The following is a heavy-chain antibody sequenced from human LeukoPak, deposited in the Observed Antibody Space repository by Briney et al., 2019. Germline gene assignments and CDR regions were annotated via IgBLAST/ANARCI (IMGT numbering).Heavy chain of an antibody. Sequence: SVKVSCKASGYTFTSYYMHWVRQAPGQGLEWMGGIIPIFGTANYAQKFQGRVTITADESTSTAYMELSSLRSEDTAVYYCARDGFIAVAGFDYWGQGTPVTVSS. J-gene: IGHJ4*02. CDR1: GYTFTSYY. D-gene: IGHD6-19*01. CDR3: ARDGFIAVAGFDY. CDR2: IIPIFGTA. V-gene: IGHV1-69*13.